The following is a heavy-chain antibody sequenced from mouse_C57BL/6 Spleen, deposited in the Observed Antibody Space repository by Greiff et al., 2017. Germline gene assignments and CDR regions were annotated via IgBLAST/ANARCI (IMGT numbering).Heavy chain of an antibody. CDR2: IAPNSGGT. CDR1: GYTFTSYW. CDR3: ERRKEDYGSSYGYFDV. V-gene: IGHV1-72*01. Sequence: QVQLQQPGAELVKPGASVKLSCKASGYTFTSYWMHWVKQRPGRGPEWIGRIAPNSGGTKYNEKFKSKGTLTVDKPSSTDYMQLSSLTAEDSAVYYCERRKEDYGSSYGYFDVWGTGTTVTVSS. J-gene: IGHJ1*03. D-gene: IGHD1-1*01.